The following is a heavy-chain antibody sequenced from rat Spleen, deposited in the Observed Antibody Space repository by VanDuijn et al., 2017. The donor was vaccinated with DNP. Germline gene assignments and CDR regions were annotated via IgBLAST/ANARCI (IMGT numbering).Heavy chain of an antibody. CDR2: INYSGNT. J-gene: IGHJ4*01. Sequence: EVQLQESGPGLVKPSQSLSLTCSVTGYSITSNYWAWIRKFPGNKMEWMGYINYSGNTAYNPSLRSRISITRDTSKNQFFLQLNSVTTEDTATYYCARSGTYYGYNSVGYYVMDAWGQGVSVTVSS. V-gene: IGHV3-1*01. CDR3: ARSGTYYGYNSVGYYVMDA. CDR1: GYSITSNY. D-gene: IGHD1-9*01.